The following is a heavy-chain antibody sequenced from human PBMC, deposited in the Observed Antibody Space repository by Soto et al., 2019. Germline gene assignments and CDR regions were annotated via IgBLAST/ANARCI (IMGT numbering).Heavy chain of an antibody. J-gene: IGHJ6*02. Sequence: GESLKISCAASGFTFSSYAMHWVRQAPGKGLEWVAVISDDGSNKYYADSVKGRFTISRDNSKNTLYLQMNSLRVGDTAMYYCARDWKTYYYGLDVWGQGTTVTVSS. CDR3: ARDWKTYYYGLDV. CDR2: ISDDGSNK. CDR1: GFTFSSYA. D-gene: IGHD1-1*01. V-gene: IGHV3-30-3*01.